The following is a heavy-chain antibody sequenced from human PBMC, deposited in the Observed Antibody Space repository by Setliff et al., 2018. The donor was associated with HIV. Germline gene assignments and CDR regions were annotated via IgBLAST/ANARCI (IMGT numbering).Heavy chain of an antibody. D-gene: IGHD3-22*01. CDR3: ARLTTTYYYDSSAYYHPV. CDR1: GGSFSGDY. CDR2: INHSGST. Sequence: KPSETLSLTCAVYGGSFSGDYWSWIRQPPGKGLELIGEINHSGSTNYNPSLKSRVTISVDTSKNQSSLKLSAVSAADTAVFYCARLTTTYYYDSSAYYHPVWGQGTLVTVSS. V-gene: IGHV4-34*01. J-gene: IGHJ4*02.